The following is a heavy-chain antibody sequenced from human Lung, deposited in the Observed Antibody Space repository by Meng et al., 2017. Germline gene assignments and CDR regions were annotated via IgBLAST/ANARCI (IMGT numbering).Heavy chain of an antibody. Sequence: SETLSLTCSVSGGSISRGSYYWTWIRQPAGKGLEWIGRIYTSGNINYNPSLKSRVTILVDTSKNQFSLSLSSVTAADTAVYYCVRAGDYHDTSGFGDQYYGLDVWGQGTTVTVSS. CDR3: VRAGDYHDTSGFGDQYYGLDV. V-gene: IGHV4-61*02. CDR2: IYTSGNI. D-gene: IGHD3-22*01. J-gene: IGHJ6*02. CDR1: GGSISRGSYY.